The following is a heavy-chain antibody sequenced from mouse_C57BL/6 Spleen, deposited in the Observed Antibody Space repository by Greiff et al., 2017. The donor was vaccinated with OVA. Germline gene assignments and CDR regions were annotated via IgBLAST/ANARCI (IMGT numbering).Heavy chain of an antibody. J-gene: IGHJ3*01. Sequence: QVQLQQPGAELVKPGASVKMSCKASGYTFTSYWITWVKQRPGQGLEWIGDIYPGSGSTNYNEKIKSKATLTVDTSSSPAYMQLSSLTSEDSAVYYCASDYGSSYWFAYWGQGTLVTVSA. CDR3: ASDYGSSYWFAY. V-gene: IGHV1-55*01. D-gene: IGHD1-1*01. CDR2: IYPGSGST. CDR1: GYTFTSYW.